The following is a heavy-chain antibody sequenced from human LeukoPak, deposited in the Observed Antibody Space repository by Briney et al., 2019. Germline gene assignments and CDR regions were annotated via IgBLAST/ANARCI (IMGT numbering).Heavy chain of an antibody. CDR3: ARDLVVVVAAMRPRSAFDI. D-gene: IGHD2-15*01. J-gene: IGHJ3*02. Sequence: GGSLRLSCAASGFTFSSYSMNWVRQAPGKGLEWVSSISSSSSYIYYADSVKGRFTISRDNAKNSLYLQMNSLRAEDTAVYYCARDLVVVVAAMRPRSAFDIWGQGTMVTVSS. V-gene: IGHV3-21*01. CDR2: ISSSSSYI. CDR1: GFTFSSYS.